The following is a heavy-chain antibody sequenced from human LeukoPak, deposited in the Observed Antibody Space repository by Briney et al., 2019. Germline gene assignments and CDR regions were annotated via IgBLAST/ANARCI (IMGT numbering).Heavy chain of an antibody. CDR1: GFTFSSYA. Sequence: GGSLRLSCAASGFTFSSYAMHWVRQAPGKGLEWVAVISYDGSNKYYADSVKGRFTISRDNSKNTLYLQMNGLRAEDTAVYYCARDGYYYDSSGYYYIDYWGQETLVTVSS. CDR3: ARDGYYYDSSGYYYIDY. J-gene: IGHJ4*02. V-gene: IGHV3-30-3*01. CDR2: ISYDGSNK. D-gene: IGHD3-22*01.